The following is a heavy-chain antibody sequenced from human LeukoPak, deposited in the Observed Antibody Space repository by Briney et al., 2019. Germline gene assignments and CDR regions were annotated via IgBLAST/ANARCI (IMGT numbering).Heavy chain of an antibody. Sequence: GGSLRLSCAASGFTFSSYSMNWVRQAPGKGLEWVSYISSSGSTIHYADSVKGRFTISRDNAKNSLSLQMNSLRVEDTAVYYCAGGGRGYSGSYFSTYWGQGTLVTVSS. V-gene: IGHV3-48*04. CDR2: ISSSGSTI. CDR3: AGGGRGYSGSYFSTY. CDR1: GFTFSSYS. D-gene: IGHD1-26*01. J-gene: IGHJ4*02.